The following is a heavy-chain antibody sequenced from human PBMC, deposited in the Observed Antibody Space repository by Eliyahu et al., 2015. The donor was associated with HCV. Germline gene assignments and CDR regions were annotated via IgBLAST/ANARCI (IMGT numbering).Heavy chain of an antibody. Sequence: QVQLQESGPGLVKPSETLSXTCTXXXGSISSXYXSWIRQPAGKGLEXIGRIQTSGSTNYNPSXKSRVTMSVDTSKNQFXLKLSSVTAADTAVYYCARDGXAYGGNSLYYYYYMDVWGKGTTVTVSS. V-gene: IGHV4-4*07. CDR2: IQTSGST. J-gene: IGHJ6*03. CDR3: ARDGXAYGGNSLYYYYYMDV. CDR1: XGSISSXY. D-gene: IGHD4-23*01.